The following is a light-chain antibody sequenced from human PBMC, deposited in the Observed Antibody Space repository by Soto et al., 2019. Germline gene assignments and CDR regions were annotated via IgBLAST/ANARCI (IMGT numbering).Light chain of an antibody. J-gene: IGKJ1*01. CDR2: GAS. CDR1: QSISSN. V-gene: IGKV3D-15*01. Sequence: EIVMTQSPATLSVSPGERASLSCRASQSISSNLAWYQQKPGQAPRLLIYGASSRATGIPDRLRGSGYGKDFTPTISSLQSEDFGVYYCQQNKDWPATFGQGTKVDIK. CDR3: QQNKDWPAT.